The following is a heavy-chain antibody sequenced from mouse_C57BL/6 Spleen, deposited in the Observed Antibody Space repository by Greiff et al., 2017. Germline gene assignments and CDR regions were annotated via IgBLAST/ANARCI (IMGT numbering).Heavy chain of an antibody. J-gene: IGHJ2*01. V-gene: IGHV5-17*01. CDR2: ISRGSSTT. CDR1: GFTFSDYG. Sequence: EVKLMESGGGLVKPGASLKLSCAASGFTFSDYGMHWVRQAPEKGLEWVAYISRGSSTTNYADTVKGRFTISRDNAKNTLFLQMTSLKSEDTAMYYCARGGNPFDYWGQGTTLTVSS. CDR3: ARGGNPFDY. D-gene: IGHD2-1*01.